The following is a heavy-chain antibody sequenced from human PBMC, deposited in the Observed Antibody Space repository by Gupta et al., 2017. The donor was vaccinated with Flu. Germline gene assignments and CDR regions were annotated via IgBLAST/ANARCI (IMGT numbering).Heavy chain of an antibody. J-gene: IGHJ3*02. CDR3: ARDRRRGVDAFNI. CDR2: INPSSGNT. V-gene: IGHV1-46*01. Sequence: VQLVQSGAKVKNPGDSVNVSCKASGYTFTSCYLHWVRQAPAKGLEWMGIINPSSGNTNYARKFQGRVTMTRDTLTRTVYMELSSLRSEDTDVYYCARDRRRGVDAFNIWGQGTMVTVSS. CDR1: GYTFTSCY.